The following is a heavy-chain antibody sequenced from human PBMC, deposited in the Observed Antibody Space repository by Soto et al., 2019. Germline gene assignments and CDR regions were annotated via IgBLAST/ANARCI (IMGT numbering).Heavy chain of an antibody. D-gene: IGHD3-16*01. CDR3: ARGGDRFDGMDV. CDR2: ISTAGDT. J-gene: IGHJ6*02. CDR1: GFGFNGYD. V-gene: IGHV3-13*01. Sequence: EVQLVESGGGLVQPGGSLRLSCAASGFGFNGYDMHWVCQAPGKNLEWVAAISTAGDTYYLGSVKGRFTISREDAKNSLSLQMNSLRVGDTAVYYCARGGDRFDGMDVWGQGTTVTVSS.